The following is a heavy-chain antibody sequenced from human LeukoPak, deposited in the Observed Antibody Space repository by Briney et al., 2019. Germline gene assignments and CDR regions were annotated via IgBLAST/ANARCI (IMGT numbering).Heavy chain of an antibody. Sequence: SETLSLTCAVYGGSFSGYYWSWIRQPPGKGLEWIGEINHSGSTNYNPSLKSRVTISVDTSKNQFSLKLSSVTAADTAVYYCARGVRRSGSPGVGDAFDIWGQGTMVTVSS. CDR1: GGSFSGYY. D-gene: IGHD2-15*01. V-gene: IGHV4-34*01. CDR3: ARGVRRSGSPGVGDAFDI. CDR2: INHSGST. J-gene: IGHJ3*02.